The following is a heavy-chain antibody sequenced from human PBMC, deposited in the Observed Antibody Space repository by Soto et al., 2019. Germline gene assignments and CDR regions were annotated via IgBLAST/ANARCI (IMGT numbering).Heavy chain of an antibody. V-gene: IGHV4-59*08. Sequence: SETLSLTCTVSGGSISSYYWSWIRQPPGKGLEWIGYIYYSGSTNYNPSLKSRVTISVDTSKNQFSLKLSSVTAADTAVYYCARHYNGQKRWSDFLGVAFDIWGQGTMVTVSS. D-gene: IGHD3-10*01. CDR2: IYYSGST. CDR1: GGSISSYY. J-gene: IGHJ3*02. CDR3: ARHYNGQKRWSDFLGVAFDI.